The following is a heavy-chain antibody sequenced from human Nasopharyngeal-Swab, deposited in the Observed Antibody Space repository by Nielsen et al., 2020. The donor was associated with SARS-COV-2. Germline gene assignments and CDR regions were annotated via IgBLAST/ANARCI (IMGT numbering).Heavy chain of an antibody. D-gene: IGHD6-13*01. CDR1: GGSISSYS. V-gene: IGHV4-59*01. J-gene: IGHJ6*03. CDR3: ARTAGYYYTDV. Sequence: SQTLSLTCAVSGGSISSYSWSWIRLPPGKGLEWIGYIYYSGSTNYSPSLKSRVTISVDTSKNQFSLKLNSVTAADTAVYYCARTAGYYYTDVWGKGTTVTVSS. CDR2: IYYSGST.